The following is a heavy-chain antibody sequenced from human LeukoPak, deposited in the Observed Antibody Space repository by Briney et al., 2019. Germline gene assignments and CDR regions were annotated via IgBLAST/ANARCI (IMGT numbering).Heavy chain of an antibody. CDR2: IRYDGSNK. D-gene: IGHD3-3*01. Sequence: GGSLRLSCAASGFTFSSYGMHWVRQAPGKGLEWVAFIRYDGSNKYYADSVKGRFTISRYNSKNTLYLQMNSLRAEDTAVYYCAKEYYDFWSGYPKTNWFDPWGQGTLVTVSS. CDR3: AKEYYDFWSGYPKTNWFDP. J-gene: IGHJ5*02. V-gene: IGHV3-30*02. CDR1: GFTFSSYG.